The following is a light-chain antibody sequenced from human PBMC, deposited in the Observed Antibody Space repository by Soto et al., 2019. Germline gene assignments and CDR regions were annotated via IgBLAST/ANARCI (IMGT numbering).Light chain of an antibody. CDR3: SSYAGSSYV. V-gene: IGLV2-8*01. CDR1: SSDVGGYNY. Sequence: QSVLTQPPSASGSPGQSVTISCTGTSSDVGGYNYVSWYQQHPGKAPKLMIYEVSKRPSGVPDRFSGSKSGNTASLTVAVRQAEDEADYYCSSYAGSSYVFGTGTKVTVL. J-gene: IGLJ1*01. CDR2: EVS.